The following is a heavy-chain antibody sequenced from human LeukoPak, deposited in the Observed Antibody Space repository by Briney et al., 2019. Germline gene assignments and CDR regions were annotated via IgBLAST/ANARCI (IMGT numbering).Heavy chain of an antibody. V-gene: IGHV4-30-4*01. J-gene: IGHJ5*02. CDR3: ARDGRHGSGSYYNSESHQFDP. Sequence: PSETLSLTCTVSGGSISSGDYYWSWIRQPPGKGLEWIGYIYYSGSTYYNPSLKSRVTISVDTSKNQFSLKLSSVTAADTAVYYCARDGRHGSGSYYNSESHQFDPWGQGTLVTVSS. CDR2: IYYSGST. D-gene: IGHD3-10*01. CDR1: GGSISSGDYY.